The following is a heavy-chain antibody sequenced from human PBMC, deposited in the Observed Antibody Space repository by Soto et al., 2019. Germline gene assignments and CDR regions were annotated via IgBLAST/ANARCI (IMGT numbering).Heavy chain of an antibody. CDR1: GGSISIGDHY. V-gene: IGHV4-31*03. D-gene: IGHD2-21*02. J-gene: IGHJ4*02. CDR3: AGFSSGESGGNSGFVY. Sequence: QVQLQESGPGLVKPSQTLSLTCTVSGGSISIGDHYWSWIRHRPGKGLEWIGYIYYSGNTYYNPSLKSRIIMSVDTSKSQFSLRVSSVTAADTAIYYCAGFSSGESGGNSGFVYWGQGTLVTVSS. CDR2: IYYSGNT.